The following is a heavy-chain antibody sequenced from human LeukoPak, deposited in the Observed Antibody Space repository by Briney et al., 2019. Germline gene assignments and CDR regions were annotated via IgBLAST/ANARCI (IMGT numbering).Heavy chain of an antibody. V-gene: IGHV1-69*13. CDR2: IIPIFGTA. CDR3: ARDLGYYYDSSGYSSYYYYYGMDV. J-gene: IGHJ6*02. Sequence: ASVKVSCKASGGTFSSYAISWVRQAPGQGLEWMGGIIPIFGTANYAQKFQGRVTITADESTSTAYMELSSLRPEDTAVYYCARDLGYYYDSSGYSSYYYYYGMDVWGQGTTVTVSS. CDR1: GGTFSSYA. D-gene: IGHD3-22*01.